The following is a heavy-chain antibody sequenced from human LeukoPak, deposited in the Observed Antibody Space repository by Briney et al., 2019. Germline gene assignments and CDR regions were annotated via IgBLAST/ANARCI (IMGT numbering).Heavy chain of an antibody. Sequence: ASVKVSCKASGYTFTNYAMNWVRQAPGQGLEWMGWIHPSTGNPTYAQGFTGRFVLSLDTSVSTTYLQISSLKAEDTAVYYCARAYQRLGYLSLPDYWGQGTLVTVSS. CDR2: IHPSTGNP. CDR1: GYTFTNYA. CDR3: ARAYQRLGYLSLPDY. V-gene: IGHV7-4-1*02. D-gene: IGHD3-16*02. J-gene: IGHJ4*02.